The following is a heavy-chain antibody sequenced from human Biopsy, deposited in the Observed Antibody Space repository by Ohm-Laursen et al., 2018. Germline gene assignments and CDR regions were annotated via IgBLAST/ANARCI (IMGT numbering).Heavy chain of an antibody. J-gene: IGHJ2*01. Sequence: SLRLSCSATGFTFSSYAMNWVRQAPGKGLEWVSAISYIGSSAFYSDSVKGRFTISRDNSKKTLYLQMNSLRAEDTAIYYCAKDQPDLAVVVAAHWYFDLWGRGTLVTVSS. CDR2: ISYIGSSA. CDR1: GFTFSSYA. CDR3: AKDQPDLAVVVAAHWYFDL. D-gene: IGHD2-15*01. V-gene: IGHV3-23*01.